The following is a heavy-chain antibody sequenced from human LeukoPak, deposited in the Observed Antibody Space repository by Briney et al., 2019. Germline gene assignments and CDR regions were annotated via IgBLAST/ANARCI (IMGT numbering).Heavy chain of an antibody. J-gene: IGHJ6*03. CDR3: ARDFSSSSTVYYYYYMDV. V-gene: IGHV4-4*07. Sequence: SETLSLTCTVSGGSISSYYWSWIRQPAGKGLEWIGRIYTSGSTNYNPSLKSRVTMSVDTSKNQFSLKLSSVTAADTAIYYCARDFSSSSTVYYYYYMDVWGKGTTVTVSS. CDR1: GGSISSYY. CDR2: IYTSGST. D-gene: IGHD6-6*01.